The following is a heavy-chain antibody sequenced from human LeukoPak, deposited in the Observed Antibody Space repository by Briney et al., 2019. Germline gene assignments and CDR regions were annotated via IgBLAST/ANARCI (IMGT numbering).Heavy chain of an antibody. CDR3: ARGGTTVTSALDY. CDR1: RFTFSAHA. Sequence: GGSLTLSCAASRFTFSAHAIHALRQAARRGLEPGAVISDVGGNKYYADSINGRFTISRDNSKNTLYLQMNSLRAEDTALYYCARGGTTVTSALDYWGQGSLVTVSS. D-gene: IGHD4-17*01. CDR2: ISDVGGNK. V-gene: IGHV3-30-3*01. J-gene: IGHJ4*02.